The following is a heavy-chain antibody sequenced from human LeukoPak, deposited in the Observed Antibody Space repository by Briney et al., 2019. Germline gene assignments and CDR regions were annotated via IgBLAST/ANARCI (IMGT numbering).Heavy chain of an antibody. CDR2: IYYSGST. D-gene: IGHD4-17*01. Sequence: PSETLSLTCTVSGGSISSSSYYWGWIRQPPGKGLEWIGSIYYSGSTYYNPSLKCRVTISVDTSKNQFSLKLSSVTAADTAVYYCARHRGYGDYRNWFDPWGQGTLVTVSS. V-gene: IGHV4-39*01. CDR1: GGSISSSSYY. J-gene: IGHJ5*02. CDR3: ARHRGYGDYRNWFDP.